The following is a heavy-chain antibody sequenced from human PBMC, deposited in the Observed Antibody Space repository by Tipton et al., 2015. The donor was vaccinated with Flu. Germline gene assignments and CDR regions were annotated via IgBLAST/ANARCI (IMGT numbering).Heavy chain of an antibody. D-gene: IGHD2-2*01. V-gene: IGHV4-30-4*01. CDR1: GDSINSADYY. CDR2: IYYTGST. CDR3: ARSSDDCSGTGCPLVSWFDA. Sequence: TLSLTCTVSGDSINSADYYWNWIRQPPGKGLEWIGYIYYTGSTQFNPSLKRRLTISADTSKNQFSLKLRSVTAADTAVYYCARSSDDCSGTGCPLVSWFDAWGQGSLVPVSS. J-gene: IGHJ5*02.